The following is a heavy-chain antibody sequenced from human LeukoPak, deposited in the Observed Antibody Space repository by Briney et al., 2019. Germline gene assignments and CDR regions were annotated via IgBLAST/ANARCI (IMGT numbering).Heavy chain of an antibody. V-gene: IGHV4-39*07. D-gene: IGHD1-26*01. Sequence: PSETLSLTCTVSGGSISSSSYYWGWIRQPPVKGLEWIGSIYYSGSTYYNPSLKSRVTISVDTSKNQFSLKLSSVTAADTAVYYCARDRIVGATKAFDIWGQGSMVTVSS. J-gene: IGHJ3*02. CDR1: GGSISSSSYY. CDR2: IYYSGST. CDR3: ARDRIVGATKAFDI.